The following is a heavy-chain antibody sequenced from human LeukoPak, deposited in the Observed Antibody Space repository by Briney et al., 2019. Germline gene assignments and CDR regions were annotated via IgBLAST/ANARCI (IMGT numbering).Heavy chain of an antibody. D-gene: IGHD6-19*01. CDR3: ARDMYTSGRCY. CDR1: GYIFTTYY. CDR2: INPSDGST. Sequence: ASVNVSCTASGYIFTTYYMHWVRQAPGQGLEWMGIINPSDGSTNYAQNFQGRVTMTRDTSTSTVYMELSSLRSEDTAIYYCARDMYTSGRCYWGKGTLVTVSS. J-gene: IGHJ4*02. V-gene: IGHV1-46*01.